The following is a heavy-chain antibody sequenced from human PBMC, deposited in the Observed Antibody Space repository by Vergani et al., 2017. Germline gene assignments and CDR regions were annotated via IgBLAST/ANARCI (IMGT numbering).Heavy chain of an antibody. V-gene: IGHV3-7*01. D-gene: IGHD6-6*01. CDR1: GFTFSSYW. CDR2: IKQDGSEK. Sequence: EVQLVESGGGLVQPGGSLRLSCAASGFTFSSYWMSWVRQAPGKGLEWVANIKQDGSEKYYVESVKGRFTISRDNAKNSLYLQMNSLRAEDTAVYYCAREGRGQLVRDVAFDIWGQGTMVTVSS. J-gene: IGHJ3*02. CDR3: AREGRGQLVRDVAFDI.